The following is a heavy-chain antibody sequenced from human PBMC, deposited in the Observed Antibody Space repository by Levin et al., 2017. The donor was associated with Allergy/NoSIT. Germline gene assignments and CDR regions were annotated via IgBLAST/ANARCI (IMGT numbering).Heavy chain of an antibody. D-gene: IGHD3-3*01. V-gene: IGHV1-46*01. CDR3: ARDIGVVGTGHY. CDR1: GYTFSSYY. J-gene: IGHJ4*02. CDR2: INPTDGRT. Sequence: GESLKISCKASGYTFSSYYFHWVRQAPGQGLEWMGIINPTDGRTTYAQKFQGRVTVPRDTSTSTVYLELSSLRTGDTAVYYCARDIGVVGTGHYWGQGTLVTVSS.